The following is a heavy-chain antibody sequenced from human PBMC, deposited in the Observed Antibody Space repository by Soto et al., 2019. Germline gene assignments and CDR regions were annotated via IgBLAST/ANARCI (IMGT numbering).Heavy chain of an antibody. D-gene: IGHD2-8*01. CDR3: AKGRDGCTNGVCWFYYYYGMDV. CDR1: GFTFSSYA. J-gene: IGHJ6*02. V-gene: IGHV3-23*01. Sequence: GGSLRLSCAASGFTFSSYAMSWVRQAPGKGLEWVSAISGSGGSTYYADSVKGRFTISRDNSKNTLYLQMNSLRAEDTAVYYCAKGRDGCTNGVCWFYYYYGMDVWGQGTTVTVSS. CDR2: ISGSGGST.